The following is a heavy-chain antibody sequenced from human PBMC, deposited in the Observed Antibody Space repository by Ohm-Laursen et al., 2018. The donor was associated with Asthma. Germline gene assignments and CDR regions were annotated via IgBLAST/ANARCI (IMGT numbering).Heavy chain of an antibody. V-gene: IGHV3-30*02. D-gene: IGHD1-26*01. J-gene: IGHJ6*02. CDR1: GFTFSHYS. CDR3: AKALVGAPLYYHYYGIDV. Sequence: SLRLSCAASGFTFSHYSMNWVRQAPGKGLEWVAYISSTGGSRHYTDSVKGRFTISRDNSKNTLYLQMNSLRDEDTALYYCAKALVGAPLYYHYYGIDVWGQGTTVTVSS. CDR2: ISSTGGSR.